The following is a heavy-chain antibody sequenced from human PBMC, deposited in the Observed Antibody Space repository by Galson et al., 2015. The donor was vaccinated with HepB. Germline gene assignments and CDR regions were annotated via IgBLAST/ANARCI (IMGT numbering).Heavy chain of an antibody. V-gene: IGHV3-7*03. D-gene: IGHD6-19*01. Sequence: SLRLSCAGSGFTFSNYWMNWVRLAPGKGLEWVANIKQDGSAKYYVDSVKGRFTISRDNAKNSLYLQMNSLRAEDTAVYYCSGGSGWVFDCWGQGTLVTVSS. CDR2: IKQDGSAK. CDR3: SGGSGWVFDC. J-gene: IGHJ4*02. CDR1: GFTFSNYW.